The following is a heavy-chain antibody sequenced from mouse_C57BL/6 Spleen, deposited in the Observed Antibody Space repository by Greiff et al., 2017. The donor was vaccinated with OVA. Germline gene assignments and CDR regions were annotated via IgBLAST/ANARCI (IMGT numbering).Heavy chain of an antibody. CDR3: TRDHLAYYFDY. V-gene: IGHV5-9-1*02. CDR2: ISSGGDYI. CDR1: GFTFSSYA. Sequence: EVQLVESGEGLVKPGGSLKLSCAASGFTFSSYAMSWVRQTPEKRLEWVAYISSGGDYIYYADTVKGRFTISRYNAKNTLYLQMSSLMSEDTAMYYCTRDHLAYYFDYWGQGTTLTVSS. J-gene: IGHJ2*01.